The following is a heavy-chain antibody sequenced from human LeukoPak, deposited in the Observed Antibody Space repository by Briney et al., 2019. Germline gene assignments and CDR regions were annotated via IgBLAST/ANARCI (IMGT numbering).Heavy chain of an antibody. CDR1: GYTFTGYY. CDR2: INPNSGGT. J-gene: IGHJ4*02. D-gene: IGHD5-12*01. V-gene: IGHV1-2*02. Sequence: ASVKVSCKASGYTFTGYYMHWVRQAPGQGLEWMGWINPNSGGTKYAQNFQGRVTMTRDTSISTAYMELSSLRSDDTAVYYCARAEAIDYWGQGTLVTVSS. CDR3: ARAEAIDY.